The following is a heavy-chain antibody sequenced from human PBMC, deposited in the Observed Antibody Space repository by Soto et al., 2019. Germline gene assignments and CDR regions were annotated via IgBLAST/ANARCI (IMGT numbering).Heavy chain of an antibody. J-gene: IGHJ6*04. V-gene: IGHV6-1*01. CDR2: TYYRSKWYN. Sequence: KQSPTLSLTCAISGDSVSSNSAAWNWIRQSPSRGLEWLGRTYYRSKWYNDYAVSVKSRITINPDTSKNQFSLQLNSVTPEDTAVYYCARGRGHRYYDFWSGYGLGRVLVMDVWGKGTTVTVSS. CDR3: ARGRGHRYYDFWSGYGLGRVLVMDV. D-gene: IGHD3-3*01. CDR1: GDSVSSNSAA.